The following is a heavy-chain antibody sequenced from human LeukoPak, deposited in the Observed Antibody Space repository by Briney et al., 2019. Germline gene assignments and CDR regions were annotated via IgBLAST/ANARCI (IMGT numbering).Heavy chain of an antibody. J-gene: IGHJ4*02. V-gene: IGHV3-23*01. CDR1: GFTFSSYA. CDR3: AKSQSAVTGVTDHCFDY. D-gene: IGHD6-19*01. Sequence: GGSLRLSCAASGFTFSSYALSWVRQAPGRGLEWVSGISGSGGGTNYADSVKGRFTISRDNSKNTVSLQMNSLRAEDTAVYYCAKSQSAVTGVTDHCFDYWGQGTLVTVS. CDR2: ISGSGGGT.